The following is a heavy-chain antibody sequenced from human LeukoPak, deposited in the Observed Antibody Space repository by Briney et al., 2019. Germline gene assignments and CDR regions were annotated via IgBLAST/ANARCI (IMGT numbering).Heavy chain of an antibody. D-gene: IGHD3-10*01. V-gene: IGHV1-18*01. Sequence: ASVKVSCKASGYTFTSYGISWVRQAPGQGLEWMGWIGAYNGNTNYAQKLQGRVTMTTDTSTSTAYMELRSLRSDDTAVYYCARDRYYGSGKRYFDYWGQGTLVTVSS. CDR2: IGAYNGNT. CDR3: ARDRYYGSGKRYFDY. J-gene: IGHJ4*02. CDR1: GYTFTSYG.